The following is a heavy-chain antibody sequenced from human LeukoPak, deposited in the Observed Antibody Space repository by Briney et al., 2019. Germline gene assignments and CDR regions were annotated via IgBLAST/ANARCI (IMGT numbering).Heavy chain of an antibody. CDR3: ARAPRYCRSTSCYHDAFDI. V-gene: IGHV4-59*01. D-gene: IGHD2-2*01. Sequence: SETLSLTCTVSGGSISSYYWSWIRQPPGKGLEWIGYIYYSGSTNYNPSLKSRVTISVDTSKNQFSLKLSSVTAADTAVYYCARAPRYCRSTSCYHDAFDIWGQGTMVTVSS. J-gene: IGHJ3*02. CDR1: GGSISSYY. CDR2: IYYSGST.